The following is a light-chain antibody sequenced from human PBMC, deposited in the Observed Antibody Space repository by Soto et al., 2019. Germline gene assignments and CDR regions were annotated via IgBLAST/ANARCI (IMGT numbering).Light chain of an antibody. V-gene: IGKV3-11*01. J-gene: IGKJ4*01. CDR2: DAS. Sequence: EIVLTQSPATLSLSPGERATLSCRASQSVSSYLAWYQQKPGQAPRLLIYDASNRATGITARFSGSGSGTDFTLTISSLEPEDFAVYYCQQRSNWSFGGGTKVEIK. CDR1: QSVSSY. CDR3: QQRSNWS.